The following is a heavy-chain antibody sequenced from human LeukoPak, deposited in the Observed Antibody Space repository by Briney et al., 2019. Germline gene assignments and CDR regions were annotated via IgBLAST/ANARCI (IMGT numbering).Heavy chain of an antibody. CDR1: GGSISSGSYY. J-gene: IGHJ6*03. Sequence: SETLSLTCTVSGGSISSGSYYWSWIRQPAGKGLEWIGRIYTSGSTSYNPSLKSRVTISVDTSKNQFSLKLSSVTAADTAVYYCARDKTSYYYYYYYMDVWGKGTTVTVSS. CDR3: ARDKTSYYYYYYYMDV. D-gene: IGHD2-2*01. CDR2: IYTSGST. V-gene: IGHV4-61*02.